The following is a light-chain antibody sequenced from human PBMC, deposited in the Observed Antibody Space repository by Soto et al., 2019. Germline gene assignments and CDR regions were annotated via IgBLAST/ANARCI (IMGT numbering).Light chain of an antibody. CDR2: GAS. V-gene: IGKV3-15*01. J-gene: IGKJ5*01. Sequence: EVVMTQSPGTLSVSPGERVTLSCRASQSVGTNLAWYQQKPGQAPRLLIYGASTRATGIPARFSATGTGTDFTLTISSLQSEDFVLYYCQQYDGGPPSITFGQGTRLEI. CDR1: QSVGTN. CDR3: QQYDGGPPSIT.